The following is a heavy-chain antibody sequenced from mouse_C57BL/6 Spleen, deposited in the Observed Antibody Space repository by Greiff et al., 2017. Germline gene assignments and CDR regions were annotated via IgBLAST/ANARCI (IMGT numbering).Heavy chain of an antibody. J-gene: IGHJ4*01. CDR3: ARNYDYVYAMDY. Sequence: QVQLQQSGPGLVQPSQSLSITCTVSGFPFTSYGVHWVRQSPGKGLEWLGVIWSGGSTDYNAAVISRLSISKDNSKSQVFLKMNSLQADDTAIYYCARNYDYVYAMDYWGQGTSVTVSS. D-gene: IGHD2-4*01. CDR2: IWSGGST. V-gene: IGHV2-2*01. CDR1: GFPFTSYG.